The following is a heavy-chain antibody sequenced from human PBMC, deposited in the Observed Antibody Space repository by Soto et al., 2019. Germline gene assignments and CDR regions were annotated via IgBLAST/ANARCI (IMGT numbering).Heavy chain of an antibody. CDR3: ARGVGVASENTIDY. V-gene: IGHV1-46*01. CDR2: INPSDGRT. CDR1: GFTLTSYY. D-gene: IGHD3-3*01. Sequence: ASVKVSCKASGFTLTSYYMHWVRQAPGHGLEWMGMINPSDGRTNYAQKFQGRVTMTRETSTSTVYMELSSLRSEDTAVHYCARGVGVASENTIDYWGQGTLVTVSS. J-gene: IGHJ4*02.